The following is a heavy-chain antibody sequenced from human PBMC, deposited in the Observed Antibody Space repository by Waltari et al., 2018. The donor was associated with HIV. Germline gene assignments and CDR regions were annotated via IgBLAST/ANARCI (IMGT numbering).Heavy chain of an antibody. J-gene: IGHJ5*02. CDR3: ARGRDYYDSSGYRTSWFDP. V-gene: IGHV4-34*01. CDR2: INHSGST. D-gene: IGHD3-22*01. Sequence: KGLEWIGEINHSGSTNYNPSLKSRVTISVDTSKNQFSLKLSSVTAADTAVYYCARGRDYYDSSGYRTSWFDPWGQGTLVTVSS.